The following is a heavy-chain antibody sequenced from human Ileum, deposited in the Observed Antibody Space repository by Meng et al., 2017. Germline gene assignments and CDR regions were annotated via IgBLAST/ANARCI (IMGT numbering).Heavy chain of an antibody. CDR3: ARINYVEDS. CDR1: GFTFSNYW. D-gene: IGHD3-16*01. V-gene: IGHV3-74*01. CDR2: INEDGRVT. J-gene: IGHJ4*02. Sequence: EVQVVGSGGGLFQPGGSLRLSCAASGFTFSNYWMHWVRQTPGKGLVWVSRINEDGRVTNYADSVEGRFTVSRDNAKNTLYLQMNSLRVEDTGIYYCARINYVEDSWGQGTLVTVSS.